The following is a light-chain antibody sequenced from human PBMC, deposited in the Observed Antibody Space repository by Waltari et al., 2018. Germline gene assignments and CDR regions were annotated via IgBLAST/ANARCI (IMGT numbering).Light chain of an antibody. CDR3: FSYSTSGSWM. Sequence: QSALTQSASVSGSPGQSITIPCTGTSSNIGDYNFVSWFQHHPGKVPELVMYYVTKRPSGISDRFSGSKSGNTASLTISALQADDEADYYCFSYSTSGSWMFGGGTKVTVL. J-gene: IGLJ3*02. V-gene: IGLV2-23*02. CDR2: YVT. CDR1: SSNIGDYNF.